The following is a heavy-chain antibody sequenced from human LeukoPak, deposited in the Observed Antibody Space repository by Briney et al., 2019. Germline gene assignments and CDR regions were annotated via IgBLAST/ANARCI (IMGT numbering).Heavy chain of an antibody. CDR2: IYYDRST. V-gene: IGHV4-39*07. CDR1: GGSISSSSYY. J-gene: IGHJ5*02. D-gene: IGHD3-3*01. Sequence: SETLSLTCTVSGGSISSSSYYWGWIRQPPGKGLEWIGNIYYDRSTYYNPSIKSRVTISVDTSKNQFSLKLSSVTAADTAVYYCARANYDFWSGPPNWFDPWGQGTLVTVSS. CDR3: ARANYDFWSGPPNWFDP.